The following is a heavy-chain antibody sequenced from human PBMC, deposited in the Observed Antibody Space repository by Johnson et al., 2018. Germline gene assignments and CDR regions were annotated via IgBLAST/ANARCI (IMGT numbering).Heavy chain of an antibody. CDR2: IWYDGSKK. D-gene: IGHD4-23*01. CDR1: EFTFRSYA. Sequence: QVQLQESGGGVVQPGRSLRLSCGGSEFTFRSYAMHWVRQAPGKGLEWVAVIWYDGSKKYYGDSVKGRFTISRDNSKKTLYLQMDSLRVEDTAVYYCARDLNDGGNPGAIDYWGQGTLVTVSS. CDR3: ARDLNDGGNPGAIDY. J-gene: IGHJ4*02. V-gene: IGHV3-33*01.